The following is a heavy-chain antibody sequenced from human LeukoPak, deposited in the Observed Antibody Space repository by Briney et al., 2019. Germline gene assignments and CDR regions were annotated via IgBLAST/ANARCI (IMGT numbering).Heavy chain of an antibody. CDR2: INSDGSWT. J-gene: IGHJ4*02. V-gene: IGHV3-74*01. CDR1: GNYW. CDR3: VSFYETY. D-gene: IGHD2-2*01. Sequence: PGGSLRLSCAASGNYWMHLLRQAPGKGLVWVSHINSDGSWTSYADSVKGRFTISKDNAKNTVYLQMNNLRAEDTAVYYCVSFYETYWGRGTLVTVSS.